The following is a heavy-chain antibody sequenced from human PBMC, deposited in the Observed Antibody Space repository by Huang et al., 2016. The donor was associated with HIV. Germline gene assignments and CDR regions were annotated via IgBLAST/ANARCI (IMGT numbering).Heavy chain of an antibody. CDR1: GGSFSGYY. J-gene: IGHJ4*02. D-gene: IGHD3-22*01. CDR2: INHSGNT. V-gene: IGHV4-34*02. Sequence: QVQLEQWGAGLLKASETLSLTCAVYGGSFSGYYRNWLRQAPGKGLEWVGEINHSGNTNYNPSLKSRVNMSVDTSKSQFSLYLTSLSAADTGTYFCARRYNSRRDYWGRGTLVTVHS. CDR3: ARRYNSRRDY.